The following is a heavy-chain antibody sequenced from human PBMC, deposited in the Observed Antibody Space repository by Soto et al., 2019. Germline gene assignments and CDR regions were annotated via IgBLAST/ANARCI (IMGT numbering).Heavy chain of an antibody. Sequence: EVQLLESGGGLVQPGGSLRLSCAASGFTFSSYAMNWVRQAPGKGLEWVSVISGSGDSTYYADSVKGRFTISRDNSKSTRYLQMTSPRAEDTAVYYCARRSSVWYCDYWGQGTLVTVSS. CDR3: ARRSSVWYCDY. J-gene: IGHJ4*02. D-gene: IGHD6-19*01. CDR1: GFTFSSYA. CDR2: ISGSGDST. V-gene: IGHV3-23*01.